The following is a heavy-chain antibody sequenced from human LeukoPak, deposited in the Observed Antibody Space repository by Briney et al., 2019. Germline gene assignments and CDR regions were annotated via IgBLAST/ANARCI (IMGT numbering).Heavy chain of an antibody. V-gene: IGHV1-69*05. D-gene: IGHD3-10*01. CDR1: GGTFSSYA. Sequence: SVKVSCKASGGTFSSYAISWVRQAPGQGLEWMGGIIPIFGTANYAQEFQGRVTITTDESTSTAYMELSSLRSEDTAVYYCARDSEVATMVRGGVHWFDPWGQGTLVTVSS. J-gene: IGHJ5*02. CDR2: IIPIFGTA. CDR3: ARDSEVATMVRGGVHWFDP.